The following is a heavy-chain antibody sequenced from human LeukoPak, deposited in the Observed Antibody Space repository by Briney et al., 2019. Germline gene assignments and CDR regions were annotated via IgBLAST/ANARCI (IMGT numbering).Heavy chain of an antibody. CDR1: GGSLKNFH. CDR3: ARDEGDYSYMAEAFDI. V-gene: IGHV4-4*07. Sequence: SSETLSLTCTVSGGSLKNFHWSWIRQSAGKGLEWIGRIFSSGTTHYKPSLRGRVTMSLDTSKNQISLNLTSVTAADTAVYFCARDEGDYSYMAEAFDIWGRGTMVTVSS. CDR2: IFSSGTT. D-gene: IGHD4-11*01. J-gene: IGHJ3*02.